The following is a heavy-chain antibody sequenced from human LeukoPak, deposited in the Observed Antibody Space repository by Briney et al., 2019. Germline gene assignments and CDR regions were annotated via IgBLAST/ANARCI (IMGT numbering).Heavy chain of an antibody. V-gene: IGHV1-24*01. CDR2: FDPEDGET. D-gene: IGHD3-3*01. CDR1: GYTLTELS. CDR3: ATRSGTIFGVVIPFDY. Sequence: APVTVSFKVSGYTLTELSMHWVRQAPGKGLEWMGGFDPEDGETIYAQKFQGRVTMTEDTSTDTAYMALSSLRSEDTAVYYCATRSGTIFGVVIPFDYWGQGTLVTVPS. J-gene: IGHJ4*02.